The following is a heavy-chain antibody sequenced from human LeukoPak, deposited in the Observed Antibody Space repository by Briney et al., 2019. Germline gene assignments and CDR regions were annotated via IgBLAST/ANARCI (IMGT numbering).Heavy chain of an antibody. CDR1: GGSISSGGYY. D-gene: IGHD4-17*01. Sequence: PSETLSLTCTVSGGSISSGGYYWSWIRQHPGKGLEWIGYIYYSGSTYYNPSLKSRVTISVDTSKNQFSLKLSSVTAADTAVNYCARDRDGDSGSAFDIWGQGTMVTVSS. CDR2: IYYSGST. V-gene: IGHV4-31*03. CDR3: ARDRDGDSGSAFDI. J-gene: IGHJ3*02.